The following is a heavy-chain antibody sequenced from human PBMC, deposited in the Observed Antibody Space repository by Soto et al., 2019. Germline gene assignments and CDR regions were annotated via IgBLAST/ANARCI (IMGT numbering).Heavy chain of an antibody. V-gene: IGHV4-31*03. J-gene: IGHJ4*02. CDR3: ARDRRPLGRPLDY. CDR2: IYYSGST. Sequence: QVQLQESGPGLVKPSQTLSLTCTVSGGSISSGGYCWSWIRQHPGKGLEWIGYIYYSGSTYYNQSLKSRVTISVDTSKNQFSLKLSSVTAADTAVYYCARDRRPLGRPLDYWGQGTLVTVSS. CDR1: GGSISSGGYC. D-gene: IGHD1-1*01.